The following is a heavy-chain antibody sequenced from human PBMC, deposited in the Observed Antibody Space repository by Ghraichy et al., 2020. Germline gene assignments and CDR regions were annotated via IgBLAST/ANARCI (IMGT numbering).Heavy chain of an antibody. CDR1: GFTVSSNY. V-gene: IGHV3-53*01. Sequence: GGSLRLSCVASGFTVSSNYMNWVRQAPGKGLEWVSVIYSGGGTYYADSVKGRFTISRDNSKNTLYLQMNSLRAEDTAVYYCARDRREVTMVRGVTPLYYNYGMDVWGQGTTVTVSS. D-gene: IGHD3-10*01. CDR2: IYSGGGT. J-gene: IGHJ6*02. CDR3: ARDRREVTMVRGVTPLYYNYGMDV.